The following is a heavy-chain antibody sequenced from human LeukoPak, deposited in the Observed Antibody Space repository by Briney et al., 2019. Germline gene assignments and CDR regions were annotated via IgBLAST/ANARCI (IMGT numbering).Heavy chain of an antibody. D-gene: IGHD6-19*01. CDR3: ARCVTGWPNWFAP. V-gene: IGHV3-23*01. CDR1: GFRSSRYA. Sequence: GGSLRLSCVGSGFRSSRYAMSWVRQAPGKGLEWVATIHYIRDGPCYADSVEGRFTISGDDSKNTVYLQMNSLRVEDTAIYYCARCVTGWPNWFAPWGQGTLVTVSS. CDR2: IHYIRDGP. J-gene: IGHJ5*02.